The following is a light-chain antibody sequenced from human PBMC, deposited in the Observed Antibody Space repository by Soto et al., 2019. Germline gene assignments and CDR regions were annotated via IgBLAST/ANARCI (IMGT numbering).Light chain of an antibody. J-gene: IGKJ2*01. CDR3: QQYGSSPYT. Sequence: EIVLTQSPGTLSLSPGERATLSCRASQSVSSSYLAWYKQKPGQAPRLLIYGASIRATGIPDRFSGSGSGTDFTLTISRLEPEDFAVYYWQQYGSSPYTFGQGTKLEIK. CDR1: QSVSSSY. CDR2: GAS. V-gene: IGKV3-20*01.